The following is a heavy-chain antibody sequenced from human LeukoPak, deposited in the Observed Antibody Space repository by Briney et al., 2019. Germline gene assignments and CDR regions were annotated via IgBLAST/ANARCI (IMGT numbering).Heavy chain of an antibody. J-gene: IGHJ5*02. CDR2: ITSNGGST. D-gene: IGHD6-6*01. Sequence: GGSLRLSCSASGFTFSTNSMHWVRQAPGKGLEFVSAITSNGGSTYYADSVKGRFTISRDNSKNTLYLQMNSLRAEDTAVYYCAKGIGMAARRSNGFDPWGQGTLVTVSS. CDR1: GFTFSTNS. CDR3: AKGIGMAARRSNGFDP. V-gene: IGHV3-64*04.